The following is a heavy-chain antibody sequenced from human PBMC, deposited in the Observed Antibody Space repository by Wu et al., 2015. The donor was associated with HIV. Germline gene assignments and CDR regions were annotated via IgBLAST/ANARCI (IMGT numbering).Heavy chain of an antibody. CDR3: ARLYDSSVLSSYWYFDL. V-gene: IGHV1-69*05. J-gene: IGHJ2*01. CDR1: GGTFSSYA. Sequence: QVQLVQSGAEVKKPGSSVKVSCKASGGTFSSYAISWVRQAPGQGLEWMGGIIPIFGTANYAQKFQGRVTITTDESTSTAYMELSSLRSEDTAVYYCARLYDSSVLSSYWYFDLVGPWPPWSLSPQ. CDR2: IIPIFGTA. D-gene: IGHD3-22*01.